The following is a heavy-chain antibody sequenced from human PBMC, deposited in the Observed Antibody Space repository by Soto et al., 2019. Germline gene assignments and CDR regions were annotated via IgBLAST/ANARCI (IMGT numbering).Heavy chain of an antibody. CDR1: GYTFTSYG. Sequence: ASVKVSCKASGYTFTSYGISWVRQAPGQGLEWMGWISAYNGNTNYAQKLQGRVTMTTDKSTSTAYMELSSLRSEDTAVYYCARSGSGWDLPRGMDVWGQGTTVTVSS. V-gene: IGHV1-18*01. CDR3: ARSGSGWDLPRGMDV. J-gene: IGHJ6*02. D-gene: IGHD6-19*01. CDR2: ISAYNGNT.